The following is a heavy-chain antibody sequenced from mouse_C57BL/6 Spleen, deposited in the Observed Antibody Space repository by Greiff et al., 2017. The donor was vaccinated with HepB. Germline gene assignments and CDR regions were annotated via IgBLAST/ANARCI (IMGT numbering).Heavy chain of an antibody. CDR2: IRSKSNNYAT. CDR3: VRVYGSNAMDY. J-gene: IGHJ4*01. CDR1: GFSFNTYA. D-gene: IGHD1-1*01. Sequence: EVKLVESGGGLVQPKGSLKLSCAASGFSFNTYAMNWVRQAPGKGLEWVARIRSKSNNYATYYADSVKDRFTISRDDSESMLYLQMNNLKTEDTAMYYCVRVYGSNAMDYWGQGTSVTVSS. V-gene: IGHV10-1*01.